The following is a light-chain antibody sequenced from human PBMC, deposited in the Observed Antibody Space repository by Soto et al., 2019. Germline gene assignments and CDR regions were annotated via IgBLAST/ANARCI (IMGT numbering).Light chain of an antibody. Sequence: QSVLTQPPSVSGAPGQRVTISCTGSSSKIGAGYDVHWYQQLPGTAPKLLIYGNSNRPSGVPDRFSGSKTGTSASLAITGLQAEDEADYYCRSYDSSLSGWVFGGGTKLTV. CDR3: RSYDSSLSGWV. J-gene: IGLJ3*02. V-gene: IGLV1-40*01. CDR2: GNS. CDR1: SSKIGAGYD.